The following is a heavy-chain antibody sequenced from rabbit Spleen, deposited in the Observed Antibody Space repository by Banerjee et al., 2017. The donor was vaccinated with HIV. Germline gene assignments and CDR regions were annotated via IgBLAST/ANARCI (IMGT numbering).Heavy chain of an antibody. CDR2: IDAVRGDFT. Sequence: QSLEESGGDLVKPGASLTLTCIASGVSFSGDSYMCWVRQAPGKGLEWIACIDAVRGDFTYYANWAKGRFTITKSSSTTVTLQMTSLTAADTATYFCARGGGLWGPGTLVTVS. J-gene: IGHJ4*01. CDR3: ARGGGL. V-gene: IGHV1S40*01. CDR1: GVSFSGDSY.